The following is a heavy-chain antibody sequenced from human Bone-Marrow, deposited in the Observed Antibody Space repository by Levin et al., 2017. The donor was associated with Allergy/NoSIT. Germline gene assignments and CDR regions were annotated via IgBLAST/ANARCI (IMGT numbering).Heavy chain of an antibody. V-gene: IGHV3-30-3*01. CDR1: GFTFSSYA. D-gene: IGHD3-10*01. J-gene: IGHJ5*02. CDR2: ISYDGSNK. Sequence: PGGSLRLSCAASGFTFSSYAMHWVRQAPGKGLEWVAVISYDGSNKYYADSVKGRFTISRDNSKNTLYLQMNSLRAEDTAVYYCARDSWPSYYYGSGSYYRYNWFDPWGQGTLVTVSS. CDR3: ARDSWPSYYYGSGSYYRYNWFDP.